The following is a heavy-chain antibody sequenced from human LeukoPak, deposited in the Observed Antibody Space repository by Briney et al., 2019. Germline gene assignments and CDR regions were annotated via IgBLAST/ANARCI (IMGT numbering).Heavy chain of an antibody. CDR2: ISSSSSYI. Sequence: PGGSLRLSCAASGFTFSSYSMNWVSQAPGKGLEWVSSISSSSSYIYYADSVKGRFTISRDNAKNSLYLQMNSLRAEDTAVYYCARQAIVDAFDIWGQGTMVTVSS. V-gene: IGHV3-21*01. CDR3: ARQAIVDAFDI. CDR1: GFTFSSYS. D-gene: IGHD1-26*01. J-gene: IGHJ3*02.